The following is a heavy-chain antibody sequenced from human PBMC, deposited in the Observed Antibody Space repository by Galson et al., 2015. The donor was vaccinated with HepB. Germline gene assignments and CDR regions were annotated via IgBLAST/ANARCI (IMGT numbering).Heavy chain of an antibody. V-gene: IGHV3-30*04. CDR3: ARDRSLGEAQWLVPCFDS. CDR1: GFTFSSYI. Sequence: SLRLSCAASGFTFSSYIMHWVRQAPGKGLEWVSLISYDGTNKNYADSVRGRFTISRDNSKDTLYLQMNSLRAEDTAVYYCARDRSLGEAQWLVPCFDSWGQGTLVTVSS. CDR2: ISYDGTNK. D-gene: IGHD6-19*01. J-gene: IGHJ4*02.